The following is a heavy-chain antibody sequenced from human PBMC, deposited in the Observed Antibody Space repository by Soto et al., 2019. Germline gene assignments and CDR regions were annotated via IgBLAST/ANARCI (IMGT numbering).Heavy chain of an antibody. Sequence: QVQLVESGGGLVKPGGSLRLSCAASGFTFSDYYMSWIRQAPGKGLEWVSYISSSGSTIDYEDPVKGRFTLSRDNAKNSLSLQMNSLRAEDTAVYYCARDRPYPYYDILTGWGLDYWGQGTLVAVSS. V-gene: IGHV3-11*01. CDR2: ISSSGSTI. D-gene: IGHD3-9*01. CDR1: GFTFSDYY. CDR3: ARDRPYPYYDILTGWGLDY. J-gene: IGHJ4*02.